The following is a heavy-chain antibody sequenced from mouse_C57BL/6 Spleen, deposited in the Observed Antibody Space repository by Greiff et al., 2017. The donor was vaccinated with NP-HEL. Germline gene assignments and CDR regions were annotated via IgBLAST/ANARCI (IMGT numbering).Heavy chain of an antibody. D-gene: IGHD1-1*01. V-gene: IGHV1-69*01. J-gene: IGHJ2*01. CDR2: IDPSDSYT. Sequence: QVQLQQSGAELVMPGASVKLSCKASGYTFTSYWMHWVKQRPGQGLEWIGEIDPSDSYTNYNQKFKGKSTLTVDKSSSTAYMQLSSLTSEDSAVYYCARSDGSSYKEYYFDYWGQGTTLTVSS. CDR1: GYTFTSYW. CDR3: ARSDGSSYKEYYFDY.